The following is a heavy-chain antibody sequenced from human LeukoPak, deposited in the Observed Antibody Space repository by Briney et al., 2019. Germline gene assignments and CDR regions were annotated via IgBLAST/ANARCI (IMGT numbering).Heavy chain of an antibody. CDR1: NGSISNYY. V-gene: IGHV4-59*01. CDR3: ARNLIPEQLTLNF. J-gene: IGHJ4*02. CDR2: IYYTGST. D-gene: IGHD6-13*01. Sequence: SETLSLTCTISNGSISNYYWNWIRQPPGKGLEWIGYIYYTGSTNHNPSLKSRVTMSVDTTKNQVSLNLKSVTPEDTAVYYCARNLIPEQLTLNFWGQGTLVTVSS.